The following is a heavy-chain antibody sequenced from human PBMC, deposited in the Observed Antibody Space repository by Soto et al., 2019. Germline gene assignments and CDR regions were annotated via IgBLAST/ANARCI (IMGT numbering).Heavy chain of an antibody. CDR3: ARHGIRGYGYNWFDP. Sequence: HGESLKISCKGSGYSFTSYWIGWVRQMPGKGLEWMGIIYPGDSDTRYSPSFQGQVTISADKSISTAYLQWSSLKASDTAMYYCARHGIRGYGYNWFDPWGQGTLVTVSS. CDR1: GYSFTSYW. J-gene: IGHJ5*02. D-gene: IGHD5-12*01. V-gene: IGHV5-51*01. CDR2: IYPGDSDT.